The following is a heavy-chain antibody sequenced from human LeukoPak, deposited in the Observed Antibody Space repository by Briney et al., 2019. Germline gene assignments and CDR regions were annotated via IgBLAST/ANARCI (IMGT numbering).Heavy chain of an antibody. V-gene: IGHV4-4*07. CDR1: GGSISSYY. D-gene: IGHD1-7*01. J-gene: IGHJ4*02. CDR2: IYTSGNT. Sequence: SETLPLTCTVSGGSISSYYWSWIRQPAGKGLEWIGRIYTSGNTNYNPSLKSRVTMSVDTSKNQFSLKLSSVTAADTAVYYCAIARSLPGTTSIFDYWGQGTLVT. CDR3: AIARSLPGTTSIFDY.